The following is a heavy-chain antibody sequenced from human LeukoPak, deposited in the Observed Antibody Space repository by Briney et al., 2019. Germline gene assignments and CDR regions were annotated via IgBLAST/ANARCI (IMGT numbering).Heavy chain of an antibody. Sequence: SQTLSLTCTVSGGSIGTYYWSWVRQSPGKGLEWIGYIYVTGNRYNPYLQSRVTISVDTSRNQFFLKMSSVTAADTAVYYCARHIGGGIEDMDVWGKGTKVTVSS. CDR1: GGSIGTYY. CDR3: ARHIGGGIEDMDV. J-gene: IGHJ6*03. CDR2: IYVTGN. D-gene: IGHD3-16*02. V-gene: IGHV4-59*08.